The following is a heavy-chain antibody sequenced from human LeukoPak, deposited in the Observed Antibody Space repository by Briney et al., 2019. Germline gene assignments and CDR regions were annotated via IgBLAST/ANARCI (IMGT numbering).Heavy chain of an antibody. D-gene: IGHD6-13*01. CDR2: ISSSSSYL. J-gene: IGHJ4*02. CDR3: ARDLGQQLGGYYFDY. Sequence: GGSLRLSCAASGFTFSSYSMNWVRQAPGKGLEWVLSISSSSSYLYYADSVKGRFTISRDNAKNSLYLQMDSLRAEDTAVYYCARDLGQQLGGYYFDYWGQGTLVTVSS. CDR1: GFTFSSYS. V-gene: IGHV3-21*01.